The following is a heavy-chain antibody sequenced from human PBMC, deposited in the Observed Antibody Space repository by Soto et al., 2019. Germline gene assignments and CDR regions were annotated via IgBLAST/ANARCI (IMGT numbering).Heavy chain of an antibody. J-gene: IGHJ6*02. CDR1: GFTFSNAW. Sequence: GGSLRLSCAVSGFTFSNAWMNWVRQAPGKGLEWVGRIKSKTDGGTTDYAAPVKGRFTISRDDSKNTLYLQMNSLKTEDTAVYYCTTDQGRYSDWLPYYYYYGMDVWGQGTTVTVSS. CDR3: TTDQGRYSDWLPYYYYYGMDV. D-gene: IGHD3-9*01. V-gene: IGHV3-15*07. CDR2: IKSKTDGGTT.